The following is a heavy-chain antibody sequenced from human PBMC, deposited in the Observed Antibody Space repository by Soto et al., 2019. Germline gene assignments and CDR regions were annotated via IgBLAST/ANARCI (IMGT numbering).Heavy chain of an antibody. D-gene: IGHD6-6*01. V-gene: IGHV3-73*01. CDR3: TRRVEYSSSSGDY. CDR1: GLTFSGSA. CDR2: IRSKANSYAT. J-gene: IGHJ4*02. Sequence: GGSLRLSCAASGLTFSGSAMHWVRRASGKGLEWVGRIRSKANSYATAYAASVKGRFTISRDDSKNTAYLQMNSLKTEDTAVYYCTRRVEYSSSSGDYWGQGTLVTVSS.